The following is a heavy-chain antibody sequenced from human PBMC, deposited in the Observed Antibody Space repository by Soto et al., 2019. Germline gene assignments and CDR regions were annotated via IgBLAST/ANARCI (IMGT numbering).Heavy chain of an antibody. D-gene: IGHD2-2*01. CDR2: MNPNSGNT. V-gene: IGHV1-8*01. Sequence: ASVKVSCKASGYTFTSYDINWVRQATGQGLEWMGWMNPNSGNTGYAQKFQGRVTMTRNTSISTAYMELGSLRSEDTAVYYCARETGAVWDIVVVPAARRGYYYYYGLDVWGQGTTVTISS. J-gene: IGHJ6*02. CDR1: GYTFTSYD. CDR3: ARETGAVWDIVVVPAARRGYYYYYGLDV.